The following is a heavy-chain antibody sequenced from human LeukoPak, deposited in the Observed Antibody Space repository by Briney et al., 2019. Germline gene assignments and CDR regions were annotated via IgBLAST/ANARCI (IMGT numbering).Heavy chain of an antibody. V-gene: IGHV3-30*18. J-gene: IGHJ5*01. Sequence: PGGSLRLTCVASGFILSNHGMHWVRQAPGKGLEWVAVISYHGVNKFYADSVKGRFTISRDNSKNTLYLQINSLRAEDAAIYYCAKYSDYSDHGDWLDSWGQGTLVTVSS. CDR1: GFILSNHG. CDR2: ISYHGVNK. CDR3: AKYSDYSDHGDWLDS. D-gene: IGHD3-3*01.